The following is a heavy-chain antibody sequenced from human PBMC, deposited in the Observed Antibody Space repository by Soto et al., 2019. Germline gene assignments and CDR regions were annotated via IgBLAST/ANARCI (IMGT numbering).Heavy chain of an antibody. CDR2: ISSSGGIM. V-gene: IGHV3-48*03. CDR1: GFTFSTYE. J-gene: IGHJ4*02. Sequence: GGSLRLSCAASGFTFSTYEMNWVRQAPGKGLEWVAYISSSGGIMYYADSVKGRFTVSRDNAKNSMYLQLNSLRADDTAVYYCVRDPNYDGSFDCWGQGALVTVSS. CDR3: VRDPNYDGSFDC. D-gene: IGHD5-12*01.